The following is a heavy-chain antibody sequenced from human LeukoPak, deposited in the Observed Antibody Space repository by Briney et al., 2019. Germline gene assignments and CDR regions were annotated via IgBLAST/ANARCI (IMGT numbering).Heavy chain of an antibody. Sequence: PSETLSLTCAVYGWSFNDHYWNWIRQPPGKGLEWIGEINARGDTNFNPSLKSRVTISVDTSKNQFSLTLRSMIAADTAVYYCARGQVPAARGYNWFGPWGQGTLVTVSS. D-gene: IGHD2-2*01. CDR2: INARGDT. V-gene: IGHV4-34*01. CDR1: GWSFNDHY. J-gene: IGHJ5*02. CDR3: ARGQVPAARGYNWFGP.